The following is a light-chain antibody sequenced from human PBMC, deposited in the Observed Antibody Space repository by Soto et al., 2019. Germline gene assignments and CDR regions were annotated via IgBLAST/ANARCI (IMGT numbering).Light chain of an antibody. CDR1: QNINNY. J-gene: IGKJ2*03. Sequence: DIQMIQSPSSLSASVGDRVTITCQASQNINNYLNWYQQKPGRAPKLLIYDASNLEAGVPSRFRGSGSGTDFTFTISRLQPEDIATYYCQHYDSSSPYSFGLGTRLEL. CDR3: QHYDSSSPYS. V-gene: IGKV1-33*01. CDR2: DAS.